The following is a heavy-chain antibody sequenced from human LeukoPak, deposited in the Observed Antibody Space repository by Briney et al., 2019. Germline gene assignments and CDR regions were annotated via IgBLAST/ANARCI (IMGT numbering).Heavy chain of an antibody. CDR3: AAVRDFRSGYYTDY. V-gene: IGHV1-58*01. D-gene: IGHD3-3*01. CDR1: GFTFTSSA. J-gene: IGHJ4*02. CDR2: IVVGSGNT. Sequence: GTSVKVSCKASGFTFTSSAVQWVRQARGQRLEWIGWIVVGSGNTNYAQKFQERVTITRDMSTSTAYMELSSLRSEDTAVYYCAAVRDFRSGYYTDYWGQGTLVTVSS.